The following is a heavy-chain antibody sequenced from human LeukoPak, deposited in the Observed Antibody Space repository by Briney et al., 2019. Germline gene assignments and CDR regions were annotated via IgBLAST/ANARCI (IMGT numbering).Heavy chain of an antibody. Sequence: GGSLRLSCAASGFTFSNYAMSWVRQAPGKGLQWVSTITESGGAKFYADSVKGRFTISRPNSKNTLYLQMNSLRAEDTAVYYCAKGLGIQLWARVDYWGQGNLVTVSP. D-gene: IGHD5-18*01. CDR1: GFTFSNYA. CDR2: ITESGGAK. J-gene: IGHJ4*02. CDR3: AKGLGIQLWARVDY. V-gene: IGHV3-23*01.